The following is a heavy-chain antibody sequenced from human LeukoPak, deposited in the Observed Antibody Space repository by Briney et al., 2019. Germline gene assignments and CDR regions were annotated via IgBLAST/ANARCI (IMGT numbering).Heavy chain of an antibody. CDR3: AKSRPYSSGWYPDY. D-gene: IGHD6-19*01. CDR2: ISYDGSNK. Sequence: TGGSLRLSCAASGFTFSSYGMHWVRQAPGKGLEWVAVISYDGSNKYYADFVKGRFTISRDNSKNTLYLQMNSLRAEDTAVYCCAKSRPYSSGWYPDYWGQGTLVTVSS. V-gene: IGHV3-30*18. J-gene: IGHJ4*02. CDR1: GFTFSSYG.